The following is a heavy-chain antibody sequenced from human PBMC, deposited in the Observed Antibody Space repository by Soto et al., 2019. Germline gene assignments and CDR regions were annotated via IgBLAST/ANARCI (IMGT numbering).Heavy chain of an antibody. D-gene: IGHD5-12*01. CDR2: ISNDGFKT. V-gene: IGHV3-30-3*01. CDR3: AREADSLRDS. Sequence: QVQLVESGGGGVQPGRSLGLSCAACGFTFSRCSMYWVRQAPGEGLEWVSGISNDGFKTYYADSVKGRFPVSRDNSKNLLTLQMNSLTPEHTGVYYCAREADSLRDSWCQGTQVTFPS. J-gene: IGHJ5*02. CDR1: GFTFSRCS.